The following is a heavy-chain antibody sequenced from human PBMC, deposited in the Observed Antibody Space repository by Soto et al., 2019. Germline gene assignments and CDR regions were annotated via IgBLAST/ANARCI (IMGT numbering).Heavy chain of an antibody. CDR1: GNTFTTYG. V-gene: IGHV1-18*01. D-gene: IGHD6-19*01. CDR3: ARDHVAVAGSGGGDY. J-gene: IGHJ4*02. Sequence: VQLVQSGAEVKKPGASEKVSCKASGNTFTTYGISWVRQAPGQGLEWMGWISAYNGNTNYAQKLQGRVTMTTDTSTSTAYMELRSLRSDDTAVYYCARDHVAVAGSGGGDYWGQGTLVTVSS. CDR2: ISAYNGNT.